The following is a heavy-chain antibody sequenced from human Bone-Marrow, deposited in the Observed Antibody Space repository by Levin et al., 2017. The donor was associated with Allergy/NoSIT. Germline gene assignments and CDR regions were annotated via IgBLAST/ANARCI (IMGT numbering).Heavy chain of an antibody. J-gene: IGHJ3*02. CDR1: GDSISGGGYY. Sequence: SETLSLTCTVSGDSISGGGYYWTWIRQPPGKALEWIGYVHYSGKTDYNPSLRSRLSISFDTSTNAFSLNLRSVTAADTALYFCATYAGGPTGSFEIWGQGKMVTVSS. CDR2: VHYSGKT. D-gene: IGHD4-23*01. V-gene: IGHV4-31*03. CDR3: ATYAGGPTGSFEI.